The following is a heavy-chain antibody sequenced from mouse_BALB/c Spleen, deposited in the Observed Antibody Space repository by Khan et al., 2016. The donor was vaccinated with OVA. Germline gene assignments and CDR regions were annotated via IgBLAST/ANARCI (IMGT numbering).Heavy chain of an antibody. Sequence: QIQLVQSGPELKKPGETVKISCKASGYTFTNYGMNWVKQSPGKALKWMGWINTYTGEPTYADDFKGRFAFSLETSASTAYLQINNLRNEDTATYFCARPPYFSYTLDHWGQGTSVTVSS. V-gene: IGHV9-3-1*01. CDR3: ARPPYFSYTLDH. J-gene: IGHJ4*01. D-gene: IGHD2-10*01. CDR1: GYTFTNYG. CDR2: INTYTGEP.